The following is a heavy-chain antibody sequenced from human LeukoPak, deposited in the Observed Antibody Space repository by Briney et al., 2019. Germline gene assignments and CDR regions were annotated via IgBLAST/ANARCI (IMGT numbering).Heavy chain of an antibody. CDR1: GGSISSSSYY. CDR2: IYYSGST. D-gene: IGHD3-3*01. J-gene: IGHJ4*02. V-gene: IGHV4-39*01. CDR3: ARHSYDFWSGYDYNYFDY. Sequence: SETPSLTCTVSGGSISSSSYYWGWIRQPPGKGLEWIGSIYYSGSTYYNPSLKSRVTISVDTSKNQFSLKLSSVTAADTAVYYCARHSYDFWSGYDYNYFDYWGQGTLVTVSS.